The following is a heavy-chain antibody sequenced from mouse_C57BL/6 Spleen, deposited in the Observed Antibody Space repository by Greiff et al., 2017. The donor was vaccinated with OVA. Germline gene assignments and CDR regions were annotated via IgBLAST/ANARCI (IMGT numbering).Heavy chain of an antibody. CDR1: GYTFTSYW. D-gene: IGHD1-1*01. J-gene: IGHJ1*03. Sequence: VQLQQPGAELVKPGASVKMSCKASGYTFTSYWITWVKQRPGQGLEWIGDIYPGSGSTNYNEKFKSKATLTVDTSSSTAYMQLSSLTSEDSAVYYCARQTPDYYGSSYGYFDVWGTGTTVTVSS. V-gene: IGHV1-55*01. CDR3: ARQTPDYYGSSYGYFDV. CDR2: IYPGSGST.